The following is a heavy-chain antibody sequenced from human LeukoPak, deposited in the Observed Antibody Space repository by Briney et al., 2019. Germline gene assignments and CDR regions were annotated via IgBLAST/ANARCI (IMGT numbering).Heavy chain of an antibody. CDR1: GYSFTSYW. J-gene: IGHJ4*02. CDR3: ATGYDSSGYYVWNLDY. D-gene: IGHD3-22*01. V-gene: IGHV5-51*01. Sequence: GESLKISCKGSGYSFTSYWIGWVRQMPGKGLEWMGIIYPGDSDTRYSPSFQSQVTISADKSISTAHLQWSSLKASDTAMYYCATGYDSSGYYVWNLDYWGQGTLVTVSS. CDR2: IYPGDSDT.